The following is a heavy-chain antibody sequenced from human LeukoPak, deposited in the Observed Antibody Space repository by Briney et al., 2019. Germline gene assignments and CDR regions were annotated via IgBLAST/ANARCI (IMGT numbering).Heavy chain of an antibody. J-gene: IGHJ5*02. CDR3: ARGGYSYGYFSNWFDP. Sequence: SETLSLTCTVSGYSISSGYYWGWIRQPPGKGLEWIGSIYHSGSTYYNPFLKSRVTISVDTSKNQFSLKLSSVTAADTAVYYCARGGYSYGYFSNWFDPWGQGTLVTVSS. V-gene: IGHV4-38-2*02. CDR2: IYHSGST. D-gene: IGHD5-18*01. CDR1: GYSISSGYY.